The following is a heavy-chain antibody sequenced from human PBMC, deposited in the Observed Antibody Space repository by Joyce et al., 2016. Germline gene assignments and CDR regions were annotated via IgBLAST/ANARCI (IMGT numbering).Heavy chain of an antibody. J-gene: IGHJ4*02. CDR3: AKSMASIEFQGDY. CDR2: ISYDGNDK. D-gene: IGHD2-2*01. CDR1: GFTFISYG. Sequence: QVHLVESGGGVVQPGRSLRLSCATSGFTFISYGIHWVRQAPGKGLEWVAVISYDGNDKFYGESVKGGFTVSKDYSKKTVYLQMNSLRVEDTAMYYCAKSMASIEFQGDYWGQGTLVIVSS. V-gene: IGHV3-30*18.